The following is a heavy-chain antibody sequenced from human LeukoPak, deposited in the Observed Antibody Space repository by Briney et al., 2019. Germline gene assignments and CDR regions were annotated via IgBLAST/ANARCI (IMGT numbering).Heavy chain of an antibody. D-gene: IGHD1-26*01. CDR3: AIEVGTSHRFDY. V-gene: IGHV3-30-3*01. Sequence: GRSLRLSCAASGFTFSSYAMHWVRRTPGKGLEWVAFISYDGSNKYYPDSVKGRFTISRDNSKNTLYLQMSSLRSEDTAVYYCAIEVGTSHRFDYWGQGTLVTVSS. J-gene: IGHJ4*02. CDR2: ISYDGSNK. CDR1: GFTFSSYA.